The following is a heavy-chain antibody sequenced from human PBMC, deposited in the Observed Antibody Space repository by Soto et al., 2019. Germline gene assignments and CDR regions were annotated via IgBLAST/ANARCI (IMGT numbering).Heavy chain of an antibody. CDR2: INHSGST. J-gene: IGHJ4*02. V-gene: IGHV4-34*01. Sequence: SETLSLTCAVYGGSFSGYYWSWIRQPPGKGLEWIGEINHSGSTNYNPSLKSRVTISVDTSKNQFSLKLSSVTAADTAVYYCARGLGAARGEFDYWGQGTLVTVSS. CDR1: GGSFSGYY. CDR3: ARGLGAARGEFDY. D-gene: IGHD6-6*01.